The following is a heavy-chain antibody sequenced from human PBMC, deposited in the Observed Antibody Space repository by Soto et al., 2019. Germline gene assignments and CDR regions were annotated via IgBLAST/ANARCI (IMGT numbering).Heavy chain of an antibody. J-gene: IGHJ6*02. Sequence: PGGSLRLSCAASGFTFSSYGMHWVRQAPGKGLEWVAVIWYDGSNKYYADSVKGRFTISRDNSKNTLYVQMNSLRAEDTAVYYCARGAGGRGARYYYGMDVWGQGITVTVSS. V-gene: IGHV3-33*01. CDR3: ARGAGGRGARYYYGMDV. CDR1: GFTFSSYG. CDR2: IWYDGSNK. D-gene: IGHD1-26*01.